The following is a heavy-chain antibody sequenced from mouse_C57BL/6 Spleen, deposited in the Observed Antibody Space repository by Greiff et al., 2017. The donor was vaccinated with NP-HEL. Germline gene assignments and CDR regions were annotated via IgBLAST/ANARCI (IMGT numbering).Heavy chain of an antibody. Sequence: EVKLQESGPGLVKPSQSLSLTCSVTGYSITSGYYWNWIRQFPGNKLEWMGYISYDGSNNYNPSLKNRISITRDTSKNQFFLKLNSVTTEDTATYYCAIYYHYEGVWFAYWGQGTLVTVSA. J-gene: IGHJ3*01. CDR3: AIYYHYEGVWFAY. D-gene: IGHD2-4*01. V-gene: IGHV3-6*01. CDR2: ISYDGSN. CDR1: GYSITSGYY.